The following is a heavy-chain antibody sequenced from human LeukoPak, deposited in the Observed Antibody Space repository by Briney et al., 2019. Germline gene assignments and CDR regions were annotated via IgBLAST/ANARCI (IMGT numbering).Heavy chain of an antibody. CDR2: IWYDGSNK. Sequence: GGSLRLTCAASGFTFSSYGMHWVRQAPGKGLEWVAVIWYDGSNKYYADSVKGRFTISRDNSKNTLYLQMNSLRAEDTAVYYCGKDWSVQKGWDAFDIWGQGTMVTVSS. V-gene: IGHV3-33*06. J-gene: IGHJ3*02. CDR3: GKDWSVQKGWDAFDI. CDR1: GFTFSSYG. D-gene: IGHD3-10*01.